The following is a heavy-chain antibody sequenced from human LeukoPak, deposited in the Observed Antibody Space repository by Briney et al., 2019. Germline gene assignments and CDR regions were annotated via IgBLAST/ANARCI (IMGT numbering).Heavy chain of an antibody. CDR3: ARLRRSGYDYLYYFDY. Sequence: GGSLRLSCAASGFTFSSYSMNWVRQAPGKGLEWVSSISSSSSYIYYADSVKGRFTLSRDNAKNSLYLQMNSLRAEDTAVYYCARLRRSGYDYLYYFDYWGQGTLVTVSS. CDR2: ISSSSSYI. J-gene: IGHJ4*02. D-gene: IGHD5-12*01. CDR1: GFTFSSYS. V-gene: IGHV3-21*01.